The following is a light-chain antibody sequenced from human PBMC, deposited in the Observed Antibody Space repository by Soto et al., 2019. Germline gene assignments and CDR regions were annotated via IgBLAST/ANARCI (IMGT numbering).Light chain of an antibody. V-gene: IGKV3-15*01. CDR1: QFVSSR. CDR3: QEYIQWPPGM. CDR2: DTS. Sequence: DIVVTQSPATLSASPGEKVTLSCRASQFVSSRLAWYQRRPGQVPRLLIYDTSTKAPGISARFSGSGSGTEFPLTISSLQSEDFAGYYCQEYIQWPPGMFGPGTTVDIK. J-gene: IGKJ1*01.